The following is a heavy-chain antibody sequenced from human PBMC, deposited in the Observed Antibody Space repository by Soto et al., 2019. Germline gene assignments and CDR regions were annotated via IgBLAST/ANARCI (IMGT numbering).Heavy chain of an antibody. D-gene: IGHD1-1*01. CDR1: GYTFTSYG. V-gene: IGHV1-18*01. CDR2: ISAYNGNT. Sequence: ASVKVSCKASGYTFTSYGISWVRQAPGQGLEWMGWISAYNGNTNYAQKLQGRVTMTTDTSTSTAYMELRSLRSDDTAVYYCARETGTTTQNWFDPWGQATLVTVSS. J-gene: IGHJ5*02. CDR3: ARETGTTTQNWFDP.